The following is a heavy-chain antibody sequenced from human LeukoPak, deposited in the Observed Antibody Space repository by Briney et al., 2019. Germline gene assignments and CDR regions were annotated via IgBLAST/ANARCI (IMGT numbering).Heavy chain of an antibody. V-gene: IGHV3-7*01. D-gene: IGHD1-26*01. Sequence: GGSLRLSCAASGFAFSSYWMSWVRQAPGKGLEWVANIKQDGSEKYYVDSVKGRFTISRDNAKNSLYLQMNSLRAEDTAVHYCARDAASGSSSTWGQGTLVTVSS. CDR1: GFAFSSYW. CDR3: ARDAASGSSST. J-gene: IGHJ5*02. CDR2: IKQDGSEK.